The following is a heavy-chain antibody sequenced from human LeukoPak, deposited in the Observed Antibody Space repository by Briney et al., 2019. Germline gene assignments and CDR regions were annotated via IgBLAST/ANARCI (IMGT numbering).Heavy chain of an antibody. J-gene: IGHJ3*02. CDR2: INPNSGGT. D-gene: IGHD1-26*01. CDR3: ARPIRGSYVEDVFDI. V-gene: IGHV1-2*02. CDR1: GYTFSDYF. Sequence: VASVKVSCKASGYTFSDYFMHWVRQAPGQGLEWMGWINPNSGGTHSAQKFQGRVTMTRDTSISTAYMELSRLRSDDTAVYYCARPIRGSYVEDVFDIWGQGTMVTVSA.